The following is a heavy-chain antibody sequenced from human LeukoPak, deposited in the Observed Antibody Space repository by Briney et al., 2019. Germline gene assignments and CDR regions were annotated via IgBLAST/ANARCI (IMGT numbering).Heavy chain of an antibody. J-gene: IGHJ4*02. V-gene: IGHV1-2*02. CDR2: INPNSGGT. Sequence: ASVKVSCKASGYTFTGYYMHWVRQAPGQGLEWMGWINPNSGGTNYAQKFQGRVTMTRDTSTSTAYMELSRLRSDDTAVYYCARGASYYYGSGSYRSAYYFEYWGQGTLVTVSS. CDR3: ARGASYYYGSGSYRSAYYFEY. D-gene: IGHD3-10*01. CDR1: GYTFTGYY.